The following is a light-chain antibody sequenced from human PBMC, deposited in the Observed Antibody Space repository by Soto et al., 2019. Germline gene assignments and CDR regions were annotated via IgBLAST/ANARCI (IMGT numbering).Light chain of an antibody. V-gene: IGLV1-44*01. CDR2: SNN. CDR1: SSNIGSNS. J-gene: IGLJ2*01. Sequence: QSVLTQPPSASGTPGQRVTISCSGSSSNIGSNSVHWYQQLAGTAPKLLIYSNNQRPSGVPDRFSGSKSGTSASLAISGLQSEDEADYYCAAWDDSLNGHVVFGGGTKVTVL. CDR3: AAWDDSLNGHVV.